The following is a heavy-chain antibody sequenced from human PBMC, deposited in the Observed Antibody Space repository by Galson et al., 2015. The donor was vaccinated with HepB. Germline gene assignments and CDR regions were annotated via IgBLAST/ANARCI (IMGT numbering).Heavy chain of an antibody. CDR3: ARREWGDKPRHLKTYFDY. CDR2: IYPGDSDT. CDR1: GYSFTSYW. D-gene: IGHD1-14*01. Sequence: VKKPGESLKISCKGSGYSFTSYWIGWVRQMPGKGLEWMGIIYPGDSDTRYSPSFQGQVTISADKSISTAYLQWSSLKASDTAMYYCARREWGDKPRHLKTYFDYWGQGTLVTVSS. V-gene: IGHV5-51*01. J-gene: IGHJ4*02.